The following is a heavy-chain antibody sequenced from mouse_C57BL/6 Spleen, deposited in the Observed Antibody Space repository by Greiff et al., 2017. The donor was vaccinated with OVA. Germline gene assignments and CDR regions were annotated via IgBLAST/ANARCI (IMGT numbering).Heavy chain of an antibody. Sequence: QVQLKQPGTELVKPGASVKLSCKASGYTFTSYWMHWVKQRPGQGLEWIGNINPSNGGTNYNEKFKSKATLTVDKSSTAYMQLSSLTSEDSAVYYCARGVYGSSYGFAYWGQGTLVTVSA. J-gene: IGHJ3*01. D-gene: IGHD1-1*01. CDR1: GYTFTSYW. V-gene: IGHV1-53*01. CDR2: INPSNGGT. CDR3: ARGVYGSSYGFAY.